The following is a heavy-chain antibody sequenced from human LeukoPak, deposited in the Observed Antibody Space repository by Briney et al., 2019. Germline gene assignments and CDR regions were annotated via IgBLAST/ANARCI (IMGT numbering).Heavy chain of an antibody. CDR2: IWYDGSNK. Sequence: GGSLRLSCAASGFTFSNYGMHWVRQAPGKGLEWVAIIWYDGSNKYYADSVKGRFTISRDNAKSSLYLQMNSLGAEDTALYYCARGRGCSSMSCYPDYWGQGTLVTVSS. J-gene: IGHJ4*02. V-gene: IGHV3-33*03. D-gene: IGHD2-2*01. CDR1: GFTFSNYG. CDR3: ARGRGCSSMSCYPDY.